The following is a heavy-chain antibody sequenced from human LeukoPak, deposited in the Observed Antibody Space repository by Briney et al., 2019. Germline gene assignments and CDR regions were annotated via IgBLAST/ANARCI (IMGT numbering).Heavy chain of an antibody. V-gene: IGHV3-9*01. Sequence: GGSLRLSCAASGFTFDDYAMHWVRQAPGKGLEWVSGISWNSGSIGYADSVKGRFTISRDNAKNSLYLHMNNLRAEDTAVYYCAKRGYDTTGYWDYFDSWGQGTLVTVSS. CDR1: GFTFDDYA. CDR2: ISWNSGSI. D-gene: IGHD3-22*01. CDR3: AKRGYDTTGYWDYFDS. J-gene: IGHJ4*02.